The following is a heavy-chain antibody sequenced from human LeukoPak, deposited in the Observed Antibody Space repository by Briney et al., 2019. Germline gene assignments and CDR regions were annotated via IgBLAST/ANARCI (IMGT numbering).Heavy chain of an antibody. CDR2: ISGSGAGT. CDR3: AKVIGYSRGYDHFDN. J-gene: IGHJ4*02. D-gene: IGHD5-18*01. Sequence: GGSLRLSCAASGFTFSSYAMSWVRQAPGKGLEWVSAISGSGAGTYYADFVKGRFTISRDNSKNTLYLQMNSLSAEDTAVYYCAKVIGYSRGYDHFDNWGQGTLVTVSS. V-gene: IGHV3-23*01. CDR1: GFTFSSYA.